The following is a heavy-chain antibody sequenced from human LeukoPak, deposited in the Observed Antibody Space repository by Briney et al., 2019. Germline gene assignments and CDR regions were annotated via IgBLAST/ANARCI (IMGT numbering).Heavy chain of an antibody. Sequence: GASVKVSCKASGGTFSSYAMNWVRQAPGQGLEWMGGIIPIYGTPNYAQKFQGRVTITADESTSTAYMELSSLRSDDTAVYYCARTTYDSSGYYLSRFDYWGQGTLVTVSS. CDR3: ARTTYDSSGYYLSRFDY. CDR2: IIPIYGTP. D-gene: IGHD3-22*01. CDR1: GGTFSSYA. V-gene: IGHV1-69*13. J-gene: IGHJ4*02.